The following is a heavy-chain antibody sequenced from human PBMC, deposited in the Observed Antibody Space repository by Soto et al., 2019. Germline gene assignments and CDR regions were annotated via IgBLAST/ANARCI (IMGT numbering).Heavy chain of an antibody. CDR1: GGSISSGGYS. Sequence: SETLSLTCAVSGGSISSGGYSWSWIRQPPGKGLEWIGYIYYSGTTYYNPSLKSRVTMSVDTSKNQFSLKLTSVTAVDTAVYYCARSDSYYDILTGYGPPHWFDPWGQGTLVTVSS. CDR3: ARSDSYYDILTGYGPPHWFDP. V-gene: IGHV4-30-2*01. CDR2: IYYSGTT. J-gene: IGHJ5*02. D-gene: IGHD3-9*01.